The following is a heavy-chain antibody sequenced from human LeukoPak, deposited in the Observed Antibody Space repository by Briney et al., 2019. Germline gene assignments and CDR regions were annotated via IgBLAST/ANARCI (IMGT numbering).Heavy chain of an antibody. D-gene: IGHD5-24*01. Sequence: TSETLSLTCTVSGGSISSYYWSWIRQPPGKGLEWIGYIYYSGSTNYNPSLKSRVTIYVDTSKNQFSLKLSSVTAADTAVYYCASTSDGYNQNFDYWAQEPLVTVSS. J-gene: IGHJ4*02. CDR3: ASTSDGYNQNFDY. CDR2: IYYSGST. V-gene: IGHV4-59*01. CDR1: GGSISSYY.